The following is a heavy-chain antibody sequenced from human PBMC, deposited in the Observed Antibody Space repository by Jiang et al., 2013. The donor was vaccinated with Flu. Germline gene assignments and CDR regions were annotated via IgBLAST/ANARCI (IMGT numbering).Heavy chain of an antibody. V-gene: IGHV3-21*01. J-gene: IGHJ4*02. Sequence: QLLESGGGLVKPGGSLRLSCAASGFTFSSYSMNWVRQAPGKGLEWVSSISSSSSYIYYADSVKGRFTISRDNAKNSLYLQMTSLRAEDTAVYYCARDAYEVRGVSHYWGQGTLVTVSS. CDR3: ARDAYEVRGVSHY. D-gene: IGHD3-10*01. CDR1: GFTFSSYS. CDR2: ISSSSSYI.